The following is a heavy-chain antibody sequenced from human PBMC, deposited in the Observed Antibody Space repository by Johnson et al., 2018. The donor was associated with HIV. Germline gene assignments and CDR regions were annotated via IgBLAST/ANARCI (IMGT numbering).Heavy chain of an antibody. CDR2: ISGSDGAI. V-gene: IGHV3-11*04. CDR3: ARSVNAGRPFDI. Sequence: VQLVESGGGSVKPGGSLSLSCAASGFTFSDSYMNWIRQAPGKGLEWVSYISGSDGAIWYADSVKGRFTVSRDNAKNSFYLQMNSLRAEDTAVYYCARSVNAGRPFDIWGQGTLVTVSS. D-gene: IGHD2-8*01. CDR1: GFTFSDSY. J-gene: IGHJ3*02.